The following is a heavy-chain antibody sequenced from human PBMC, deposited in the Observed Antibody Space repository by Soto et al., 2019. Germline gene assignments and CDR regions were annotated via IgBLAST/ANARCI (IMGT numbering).Heavy chain of an antibody. CDR1: GFTFSSYG. Sequence: QVQLVESGGGVVQPGRSLRLSCAASGFTFSSYGMHWVHQAPGKGLEWVAVISYDGSNKYYADSVKGRFTISRDNSKNTLYLQMNSLRAEDTAVYYCAKDQYAYCGGDCYSGYYGMDVWGQGTTVTVSS. D-gene: IGHD2-21*02. J-gene: IGHJ6*02. CDR2: ISYDGSNK. CDR3: AKDQYAYCGGDCYSGYYGMDV. V-gene: IGHV3-30*18.